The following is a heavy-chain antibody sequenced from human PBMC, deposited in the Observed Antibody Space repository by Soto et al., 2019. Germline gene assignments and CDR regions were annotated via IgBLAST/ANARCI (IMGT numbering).Heavy chain of an antibody. J-gene: IGHJ5*02. Sequence: EVQLVESGGGLVQPGGSLRLSCAASGFTSDNYAMHWVRHAPGKGLEWVSGIRWNSGSMAYADSVKGRFTISRDSAKNSLYLQMNSXXPXXXXXXXXXXXHHYGDYVGWFDPXX. CDR2: IRWNSGSM. CDR3: XXXHHYGDYVGWFDP. D-gene: IGHD4-17*01. V-gene: IGHV3-9*02. CDR1: GFTSDNYA.